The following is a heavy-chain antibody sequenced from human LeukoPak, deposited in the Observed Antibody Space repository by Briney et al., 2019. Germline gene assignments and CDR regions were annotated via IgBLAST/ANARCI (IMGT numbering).Heavy chain of an antibody. Sequence: ASVEVSCKVSGYTLTELSMHWVRQAPGKGLEWMGGFDPEDGETIYARKFQGRVTMTEDTSTDTAYMELSSLRSEDTAVYYCATTYNWNYRAVDYWGQGTLVTVSS. J-gene: IGHJ4*02. D-gene: IGHD1-7*01. V-gene: IGHV1-24*01. CDR3: ATTYNWNYRAVDY. CDR1: GYTLTELS. CDR2: FDPEDGET.